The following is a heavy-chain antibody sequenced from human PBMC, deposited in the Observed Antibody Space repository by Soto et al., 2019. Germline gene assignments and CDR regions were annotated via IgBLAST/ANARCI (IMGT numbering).Heavy chain of an antibody. J-gene: IGHJ4*02. V-gene: IGHV3-30-3*01. CDR1: GFTFSPYT. CDR2: ISYDGSNK. D-gene: IGHD6-19*01. Sequence: QVQLVESGGGVVQPGRSLGLSCEVSGFTFSPYTMHWVRQGPGKGLEWVAVISYDGSNKYYADSVKGRFTISRDNSKSTLFLQMNSLRTEDTAVYFCARNLKTWPSVGGTVLFGSWGQGTLVTVSS. CDR3: ARNLKTWPSVGGTVLFGS.